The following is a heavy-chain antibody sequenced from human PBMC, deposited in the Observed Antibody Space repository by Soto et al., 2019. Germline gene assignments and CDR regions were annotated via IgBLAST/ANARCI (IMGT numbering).Heavy chain of an antibody. J-gene: IGHJ4*02. CDR1: GYTFTSYY. D-gene: IGHD4-17*01. CDR2: INPSGGST. CDR3: ASSATVTTSPYFDY. V-gene: IGHV1-46*03. Sequence: GASVKVSCKGSGYTFTSYYMHGVRQAPGQGLEWMGIINPSGGSTSYAQKFQGRVTMTRDTSTSTVYMELSSLRSEDTAVYYCASSATVTTSPYFDYWGQGTLVTVSS.